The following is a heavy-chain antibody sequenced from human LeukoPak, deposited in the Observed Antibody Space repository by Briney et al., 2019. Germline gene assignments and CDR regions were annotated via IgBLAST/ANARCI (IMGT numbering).Heavy chain of an antibody. CDR3: VRGERCGGDCSSRQQ. CDR1: GGPLTISY. D-gene: IGHD2-21*02. Sequence: SETLSLTCTVSGGPLTISYWSWIRQPPGTGLEWVGYIYYTGVTNYHPSLAGRVSMSLDMSKNLISLNLDSVTAADTAVYYCVRGERCGGDCSSRQQWGQGTLVTVSS. CDR2: IYYTGVT. V-gene: IGHV4-59*13. J-gene: IGHJ1*01.